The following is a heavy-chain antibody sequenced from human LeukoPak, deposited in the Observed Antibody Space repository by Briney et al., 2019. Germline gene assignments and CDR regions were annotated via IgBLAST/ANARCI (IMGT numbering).Heavy chain of an antibody. V-gene: IGHV4-4*02. CDR1: GGSISSSNW. D-gene: IGHD6-13*01. Sequence: SGTLSLTCAVSGGSISSSNWWSWVRPPPGKGLEWIGEIYHSGSTNYNPSLKRRVTISVDKSKNPFSLKLSSVTAADTAVYYCASLSIAAAGTTHLFDYWGQGTLVTVSS. CDR3: ASLSIAAAGTTHLFDY. J-gene: IGHJ4*02. CDR2: IYHSGST.